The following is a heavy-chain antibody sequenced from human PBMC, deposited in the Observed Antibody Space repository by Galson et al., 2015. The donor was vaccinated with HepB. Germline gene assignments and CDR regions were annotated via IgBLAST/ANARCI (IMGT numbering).Heavy chain of an antibody. J-gene: IGHJ3*02. D-gene: IGHD4-17*01. CDR3: ARVGHDYGDYDLRTDAFDI. CDR2: ISSSGSTI. V-gene: IGHV3-11*01. CDR1: GFTFSDYY. Sequence: SLRLSCAASGFTFSDYYMSWIRQAPGKGLEWVSYISSSGSTIYYADSVKGRFTFSRDNAKNSLYLQMNSLRAEDTAVYYCARVGHDYGDYDLRTDAFDIWGQGTMVTVSS.